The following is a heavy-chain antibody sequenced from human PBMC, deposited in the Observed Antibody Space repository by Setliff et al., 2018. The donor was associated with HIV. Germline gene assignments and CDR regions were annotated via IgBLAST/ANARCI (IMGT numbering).Heavy chain of an antibody. D-gene: IGHD3-9*01. Sequence: PSETLSLTCVVSDDSFSNYDWTWIRQSPGKALEWIGYISSSGTPNYNPSLRSRVTISMETSNTRFSLWLRSATAADTAVYYCASHQHNFTGYYYYYYYMAVWGRGTMVTVSS. V-gene: IGHV4-4*09. CDR3: ASHQHNFTGYYYYYYYMAV. CDR2: ISSSGTP. J-gene: IGHJ6*03. CDR1: DDSFSNYD.